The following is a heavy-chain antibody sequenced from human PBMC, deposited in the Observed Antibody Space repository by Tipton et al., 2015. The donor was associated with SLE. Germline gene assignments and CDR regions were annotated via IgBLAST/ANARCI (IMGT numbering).Heavy chain of an antibody. CDR2: INTGGGT. V-gene: IGHV4-39*07. CDR1: GGSITSSSYF. CDR3: VRGPWAYYYYMDV. Sequence: TLSLTCTVSGGSITSSSYFWGWIRQSPGKGLEWIGNINTGGGTYRNPSLMSRVTISVDTSKTQFSLIVTSVTAADTAVYYCVRGPWAYYYYMDVWGKGTTVPVSS. J-gene: IGHJ6*03. D-gene: IGHD7-27*01.